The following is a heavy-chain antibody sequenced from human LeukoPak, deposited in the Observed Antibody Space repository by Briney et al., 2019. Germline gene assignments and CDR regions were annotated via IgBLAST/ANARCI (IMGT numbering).Heavy chain of an antibody. D-gene: IGHD5-12*01. CDR1: GFILSTIW. V-gene: IGHV3-7*01. CDR3: ARLRPLSQLDY. Sequence: GGSLRLSCAASGFILSTIWMSWVRQAPGKGLEWVASIKEDGSEKYYVDSVKGRFTISRDNAKNSLYLQMNSLRAEDTAVYYCARLRPLSQLDYWGQGTLVAVSS. J-gene: IGHJ4*02. CDR2: IKEDGSEK.